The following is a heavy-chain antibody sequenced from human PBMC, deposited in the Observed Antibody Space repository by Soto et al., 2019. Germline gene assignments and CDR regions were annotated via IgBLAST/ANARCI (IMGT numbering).Heavy chain of an antibody. CDR2: IYYSGST. Sequence: PSETLSLTCTVSGGSISSGGYYWSWIRQHPRKGLEWIGYIYYSGSTYYNPSLKSRVTISVDTSKYQFSLKLSSVTAADTAFYYCARTPFILEWSNNWFDPWGQGTLVTVSS. J-gene: IGHJ5*02. V-gene: IGHV4-31*03. CDR3: ARTPFILEWSNNWFDP. D-gene: IGHD3-3*01. CDR1: GGSISSGGYY.